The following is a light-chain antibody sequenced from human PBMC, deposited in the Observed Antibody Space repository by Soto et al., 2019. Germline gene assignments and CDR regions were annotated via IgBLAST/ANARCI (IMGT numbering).Light chain of an antibody. CDR2: EVS. V-gene: IGLV2-8*01. CDR3: SSYAGSNNFV. J-gene: IGLJ1*01. CDR1: SGDVGGYNY. Sequence: QSALTQPPSASGSPGQSVTISCTGTSGDVGGYNYVSWYQQHPGKAPKLIIYEVSKRPSGVPDRFSGSKSGNTASLTVSGLQAEDEAHYYCSSYAGSNNFVFGTGTKVTVL.